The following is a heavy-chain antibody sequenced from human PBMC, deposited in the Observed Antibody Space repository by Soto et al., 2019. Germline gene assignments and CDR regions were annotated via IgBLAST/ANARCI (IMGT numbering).Heavy chain of an antibody. CDR1: GYSFTRYW. CDR2: IYPGDSDT. CDR3: ARPGFDGGMDV. Sequence: VESLTTSCKVSGYSFTRYWIVWVRQMPGKGLEWMGIIYPGDSDTRYSPSFQGQVTISADKSISTAYLQWSSLKASDTAMYYCARPGFDGGMDVWGQGTTVTVSS. J-gene: IGHJ6*02. V-gene: IGHV5-51*01. D-gene: IGHD3-10*01.